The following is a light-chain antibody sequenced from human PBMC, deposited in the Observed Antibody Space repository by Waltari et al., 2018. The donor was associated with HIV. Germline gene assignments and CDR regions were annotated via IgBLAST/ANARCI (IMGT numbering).Light chain of an antibody. CDR2: EGN. CDR3: CSYSGSYTSYV. Sequence: QSALTQPASVSGSPGQSITISCTGTSSDVGSYNLVSWYLQHPGKAPKLMIYEGNKRPSGVSNRFSGYKSGNTASLTSSVLQAEDEADYYCCSYSGSYTSYVFGAGTKVTVL. J-gene: IGLJ1*01. CDR1: SSDVGSYNL. V-gene: IGLV2-23*01.